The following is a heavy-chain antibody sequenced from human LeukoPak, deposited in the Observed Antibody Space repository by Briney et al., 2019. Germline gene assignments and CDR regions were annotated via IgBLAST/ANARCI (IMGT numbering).Heavy chain of an antibody. CDR2: ISYDGSNK. J-gene: IGHJ6*02. V-gene: IGHV3-30-3*01. CDR3: ARGYYYDSSGNYFYYGMDV. D-gene: IGHD3-22*01. CDR1: GFTFSSYD. Sequence: AGGSLRLSCAASGFTFSSYDMHWVRQAPGKGLEWVAVISYDGSNKYNADSVKGRFTISRDNSKNTLYLQMNSLRAEDTAVYYCARGYYYDSSGNYFYYGMDVWGQGTTVTVSS.